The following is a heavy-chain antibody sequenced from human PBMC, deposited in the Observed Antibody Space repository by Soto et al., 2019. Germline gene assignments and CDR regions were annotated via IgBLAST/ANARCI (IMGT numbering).Heavy chain of an antibody. CDR2: IYYSGST. Sequence: ETLPLTCTVSCGSISSYYWSWIRQPPGKGLEWIGYIYYSGSTNYNPSLKSRVTISVDTSKNQFSLKLSSVTAADTAVYYCARAYGGYADYWGQGALVTVSS. V-gene: IGHV4-59*01. D-gene: IGHD5-12*01. J-gene: IGHJ4*02. CDR3: ARAYGGYADY. CDR1: CGSISSYY.